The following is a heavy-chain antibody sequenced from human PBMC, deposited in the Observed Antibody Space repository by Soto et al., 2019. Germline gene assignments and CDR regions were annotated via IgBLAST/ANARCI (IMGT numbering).Heavy chain of an antibody. J-gene: IGHJ4*02. Sequence: SETLRPPWAVYGGSFSGYYWSWIRQPTGKGLEWIGEINHSGSTNYNPSLKSRVTISVDTSKNQFSLKPSSVTAADTAVYYCPGVLRGYGGHDASRSFGYWGQGPCVTVSS. D-gene: IGHD5-12*01. CDR2: INHSGST. V-gene: IGHV4-34*01. CDR1: GGSFSGYY. CDR3: PGVLRGYGGHDASRSFGY.